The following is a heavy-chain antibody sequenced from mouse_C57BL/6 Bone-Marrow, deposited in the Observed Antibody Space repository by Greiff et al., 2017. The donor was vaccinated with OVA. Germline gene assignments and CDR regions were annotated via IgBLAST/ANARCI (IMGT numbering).Heavy chain of an antibody. J-gene: IGHJ2*01. CDR2: ISDGGSYT. D-gene: IGHD3-3*01. Sequence: EVKVEESGGGLVKPGGSLKLSCAASGFTFSSYAMSWVRQTPEKRLEWVATISDGGSYTYYPDNVKGRFTISRDNAKNNLYLQMSHLKSEDTAMYYCAREGTLFDYWGQGTTLTVSS. CDR1: GFTFSSYA. V-gene: IGHV5-4*01. CDR3: AREGTLFDY.